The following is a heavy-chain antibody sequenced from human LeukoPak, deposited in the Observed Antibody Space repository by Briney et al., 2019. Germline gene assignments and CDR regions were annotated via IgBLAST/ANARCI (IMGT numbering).Heavy chain of an antibody. CDR2: IYTSGST. D-gene: IGHD3-3*02. Sequence: PSETLSLTCTVSGGSISSGSYYWSWIRQPAGKGLEWIGRIYTSGSTNYNPSLKSRVTISVDTSKNQFSLKLSSVTAADTAVYYCARERLHFWSGYYPDGDAFDIWGQGTMVTVSS. J-gene: IGHJ3*02. V-gene: IGHV4-61*02. CDR3: ARERLHFWSGYYPDGDAFDI. CDR1: GGSISSGSYY.